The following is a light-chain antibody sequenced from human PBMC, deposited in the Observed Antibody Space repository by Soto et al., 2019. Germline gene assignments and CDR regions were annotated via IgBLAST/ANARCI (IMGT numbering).Light chain of an antibody. J-gene: IGKJ5*01. V-gene: IGKV1-39*01. Sequence: DIQMTQSPSSLSASVGDRVTTTCRASQSISSYLNWYQQKPGKAPKLLIFAASSLQSGVPSRFSGSGSGTDFTLTISSLEPEDFAVYYCQQRSNWPSVTFGQGTRLEIK. CDR2: AAS. CDR3: QQRSNWPSVT. CDR1: QSISSY.